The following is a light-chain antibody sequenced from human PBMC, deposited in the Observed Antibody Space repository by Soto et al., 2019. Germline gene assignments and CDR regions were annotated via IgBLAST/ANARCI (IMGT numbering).Light chain of an antibody. CDR3: AAWDDRLNGVV. J-gene: IGLJ2*01. V-gene: IGLV1-47*02. CDR1: SFNIGSNY. CDR2: GNH. Sequence: QSVLTQPPSASGTPGQTVTISCSGSSFNIGSNYVYWYQQLPGTAPKLLIFGNHQRPSGVPDRFSGSKSGTSASLAISGLRSEDEVDYYCAAWDDRLNGVVFGGGTKLTVL.